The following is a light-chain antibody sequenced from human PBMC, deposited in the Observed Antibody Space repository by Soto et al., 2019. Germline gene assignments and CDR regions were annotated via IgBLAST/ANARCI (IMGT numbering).Light chain of an antibody. V-gene: IGLV2-14*01. CDR3: CLYIGATTYV. Sequence: QSVLTQPASVSGSPGQSITISCTGTSSDVGGYNYVSWYQQHPGKAPKLMIYEVSNRPSGVSNRFSGSKSGNTASLTISGSQADDEADYYCCLYIGATTYVFGTGTKVTV. CDR2: EVS. CDR1: SSDVGGYNY. J-gene: IGLJ1*01.